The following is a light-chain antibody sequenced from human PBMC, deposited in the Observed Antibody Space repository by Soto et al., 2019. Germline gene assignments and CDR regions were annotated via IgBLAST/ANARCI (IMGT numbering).Light chain of an antibody. CDR2: GAS. CDR1: QSVRNNY. Sequence: EIVLTQSPGTLSLSPGERATLSCRASQSVRNNYLAWYQQRVGQAPRLLIYGASNRATGIPDRFSGSGSWTDFTLSISTLEAEDFAVYSCQQYGTFPYVFGQGTKLEIK. CDR3: QQYGTFPYV. J-gene: IGKJ2*01. V-gene: IGKV3-20*01.